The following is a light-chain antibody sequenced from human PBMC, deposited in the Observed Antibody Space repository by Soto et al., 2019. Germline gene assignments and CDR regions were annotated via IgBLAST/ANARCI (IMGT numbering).Light chain of an antibody. CDR1: QSISGW. CDR2: DVS. CDR3: EQYNSYPWT. Sequence: IQSTHTPSTLSASLWDRVTITCRASQSISGWLAWYQQKPGKAPKLLIYDVSSLESGVPSRFSGSGSGTEFTLAISSLQPDDFATYYSEQYNSYPWTFGQGTKVDI. V-gene: IGKV1-5*01. J-gene: IGKJ1*01.